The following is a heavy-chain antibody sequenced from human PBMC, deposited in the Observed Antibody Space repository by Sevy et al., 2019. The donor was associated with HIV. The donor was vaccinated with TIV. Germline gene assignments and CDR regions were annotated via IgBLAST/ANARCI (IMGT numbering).Heavy chain of an antibody. CDR1: GFTFSSYG. CDR2: ISYDGSNK. CDR3: AKGSRQWLVLDY. V-gene: IGHV3-30*18. Sequence: GGSLRLSCAASGFTFSSYGMHWVRQAPGKGLEWVAVISYDGSNKYYADSVKGRFTISRDNSKNTLYLQMNSLRAEDTAVYYCAKGSRQWLVLDYWGQGTLVTVSS. D-gene: IGHD6-19*01. J-gene: IGHJ4*02.